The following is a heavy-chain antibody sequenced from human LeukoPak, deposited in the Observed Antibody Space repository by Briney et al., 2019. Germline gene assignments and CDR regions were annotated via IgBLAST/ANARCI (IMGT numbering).Heavy chain of an antibody. CDR3: ARAVGYSSSWYSQYYFDY. Sequence: GGSLRLSCAASGFTFRSYWMHWVRQAPGKGLVWVSRINSDGSSTSYADSVKGRFTISRDNAKNTLYLQMNSLRAEDTAVYYCARAVGYSSSWYSQYYFDYWGQGTLVTVSS. J-gene: IGHJ4*02. D-gene: IGHD6-13*01. CDR2: INSDGSST. CDR1: GFTFRSYW. V-gene: IGHV3-74*01.